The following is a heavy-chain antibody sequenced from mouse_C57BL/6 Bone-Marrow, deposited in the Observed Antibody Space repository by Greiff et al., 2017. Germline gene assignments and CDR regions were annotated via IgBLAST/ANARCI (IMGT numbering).Heavy chain of an antibody. CDR2: IDPETGGT. CDR1: GYTFTDYE. Sequence: VKLQESGAELVRPGASVTLSCKASGYTFTDYEMHWVKQTPVHGLEWIGAIDPETGGTAYNQKFKGKAILTADKSSSTAYMELRSLTSEDSAVYYCTRPYYYGSSYGGYFDYWGQGTTLTVSS. D-gene: IGHD1-1*01. CDR3: TRPYYYGSSYGGYFDY. J-gene: IGHJ2*01. V-gene: IGHV1-15*01.